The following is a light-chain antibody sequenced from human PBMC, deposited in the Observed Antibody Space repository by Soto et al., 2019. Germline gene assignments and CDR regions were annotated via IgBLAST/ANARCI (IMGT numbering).Light chain of an antibody. J-gene: IGKJ4*01. Sequence: EIALTQSPGTLSLSPGERATLSCRASQSVSTSYLAWYQQRPGQAPRLLIYGASSRATGIPDRFSGSGSGADFTLTISRLEPEDFAVYYCQQYGSVPLTFGGGTKVEIK. CDR2: GAS. CDR3: QQYGSVPLT. CDR1: QSVSTSY. V-gene: IGKV3-20*01.